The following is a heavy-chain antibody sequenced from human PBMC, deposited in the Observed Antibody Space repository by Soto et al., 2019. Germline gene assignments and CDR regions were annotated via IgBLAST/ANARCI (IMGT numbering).Heavy chain of an antibody. J-gene: IGHJ4*02. CDR2: ISGSGGST. CDR3: AKDGIAAAGHNYFDY. D-gene: IGHD6-13*01. CDR1: GFTFSSYA. Sequence: AGGSLRLSCAASGFTFSSYAMSWVRQAPGKGLEWVSAISGSGGSTYYADSVKGRFTISRDNSKNTLYLQMNSLRAEDTAVYYCAKDGIAAAGHNYFDYWGQGTLVTVSS. V-gene: IGHV3-23*01.